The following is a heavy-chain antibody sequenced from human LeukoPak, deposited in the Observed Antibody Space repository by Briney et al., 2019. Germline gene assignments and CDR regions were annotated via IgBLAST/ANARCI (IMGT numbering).Heavy chain of an antibody. CDR3: ARGGRYSYGLVTLDY. CDR2: ISSSGSTI. V-gene: IGHV3-48*03. D-gene: IGHD5-18*01. CDR1: GFTFSSYE. J-gene: IGHJ4*02. Sequence: PGGSLRLSCAASGFTFSSYEMNWARQAPGKGLEWVSYISSSGSTIYYADSVKGRFTISRDNAKNSLYLQMNSLRAEDTAVYYCARGGRYSYGLVTLDYWGQGTLVTVSS.